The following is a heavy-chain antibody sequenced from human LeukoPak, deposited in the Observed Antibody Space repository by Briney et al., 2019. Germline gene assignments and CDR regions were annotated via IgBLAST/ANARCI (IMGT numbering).Heavy chain of an antibody. D-gene: IGHD3-22*01. CDR3: ARESWDYCDSSGPLGY. V-gene: IGHV3-48*03. Sequence: GGSLRLSCAGSGFTFRSYEMNWVRQAPGKGLEWVSYISSSGSTIYYADSVKGRFTISRDNAKNSLYLQMNSLRAEDTAVYYCARESWDYCDSSGPLGYWGQGTLVTVSS. J-gene: IGHJ4*02. CDR1: GFTFRSYE. CDR2: ISSSGSTI.